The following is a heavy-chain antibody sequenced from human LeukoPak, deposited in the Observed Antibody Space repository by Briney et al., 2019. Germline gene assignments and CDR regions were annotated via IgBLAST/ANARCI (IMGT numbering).Heavy chain of an antibody. CDR3: AKDLVVGALDY. J-gene: IGHJ4*02. D-gene: IGHD1-26*01. Sequence: GGSLRLSCAASGFTFSSYAMTWIRQAPGKGLEWVSSISGSGGSTYYADSVKGRFTISRDNSRNMLFLQMNSLRADDTAVYYCAKDLVVGALDYWGQGTLVTVSS. V-gene: IGHV3-23*01. CDR2: ISGSGGST. CDR1: GFTFSSYA.